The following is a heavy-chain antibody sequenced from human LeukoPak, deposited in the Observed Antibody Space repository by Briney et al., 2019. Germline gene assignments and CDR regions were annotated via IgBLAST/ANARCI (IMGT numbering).Heavy chain of an antibody. V-gene: IGHV1-2*02. CDR1: GYTFSGYY. CDR3: ARGGYSGTEKPNDY. CDR2: INPNSGGT. J-gene: IGHJ4*02. Sequence: ASVKVSCKASGYTFSGYYMHWVRQAPGQGLEWMGWINPNSGGTYYTQKFQGRVTMTRDTSISTAYMELSSLRSDDTAVYYCARGGYSGTEKPNDYWGLGTLVTVSS. D-gene: IGHD1-26*01.